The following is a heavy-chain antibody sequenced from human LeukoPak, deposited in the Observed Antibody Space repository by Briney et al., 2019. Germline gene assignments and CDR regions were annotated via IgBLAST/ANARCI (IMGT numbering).Heavy chain of an antibody. J-gene: IGHJ4*02. CDR3: AKDSSTWGNLAGHFDS. CDR2: IYYSGST. V-gene: IGHV4-30-4*08. D-gene: IGHD6-13*01. Sequence: TLSLTCTVSGGSISSGXXYWSWIRQPXGKGXEWIGYIYYSGSTYYNPSLKSRVTISVDTSKNQFSLKLSSVTAADTAVYYCAKDSSTWGNLAGHFDSWGQGTLVTVSS. CDR1: GGSISSGXXY.